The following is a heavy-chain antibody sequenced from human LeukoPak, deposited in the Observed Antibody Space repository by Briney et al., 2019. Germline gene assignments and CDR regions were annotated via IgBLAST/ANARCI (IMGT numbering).Heavy chain of an antibody. CDR3: ARVAGTGP. CDR2: IIPILGIA. J-gene: IGHJ5*02. D-gene: IGHD2-15*01. Sequence: SVKVSCKAPGGTFSSYAISWVRQAPGQGLEWMGRIIPILGIANYAQKFQGRVTITADKSTSTAYMELSSLRSEDTAVYYCARVAGTGPWGQGTLVTVSS. CDR1: GGTFSSYA. V-gene: IGHV1-69*04.